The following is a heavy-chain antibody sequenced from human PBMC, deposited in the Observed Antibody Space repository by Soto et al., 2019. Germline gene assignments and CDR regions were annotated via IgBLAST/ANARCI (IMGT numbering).Heavy chain of an antibody. V-gene: IGHV4-30-4*02. J-gene: IGHJ4*02. Sequence: PSETLSLTCTVSGGSISSGDYYWSWIRQPPGKGLEWIGYIYYSGSTYYNPSLKSRVTISVDTSKNQFSLKLSSVTAADTAVYYCARAEEYCSSTSCPDHFDYWGQGTLVTVSS. CDR3: ARAEEYCSSTSCPDHFDY. CDR2: IYYSGST. D-gene: IGHD2-2*01. CDR1: GGSISSGDYY.